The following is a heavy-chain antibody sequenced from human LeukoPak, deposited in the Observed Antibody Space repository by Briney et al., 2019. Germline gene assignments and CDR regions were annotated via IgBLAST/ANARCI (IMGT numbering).Heavy chain of an antibody. D-gene: IGHD4-17*01. J-gene: IGHJ6*03. V-gene: IGHV4-59*01. Sequence: SETLSLTCTVSGGSISSYHWSWIRQPPGKGLEWIGYIYYSGSTNYNPSLKSRVTISVDTSKNQFSLKLSSVTAADTAVYYCARYHGDYYYYYYMDVWGKGTTVTVSS. CDR2: IYYSGST. CDR1: GGSISSYH. CDR3: ARYHGDYYYYYYMDV.